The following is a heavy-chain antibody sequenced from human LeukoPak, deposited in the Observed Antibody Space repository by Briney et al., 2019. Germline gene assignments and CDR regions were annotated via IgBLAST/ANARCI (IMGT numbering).Heavy chain of an antibody. CDR3: ARDVDTATDQINDY. Sequence: AASVKVSCKASGYTFTSHGISWVGQAPGQGLEWMGWVSTYNGNTNYVPKYQGRVTMTTDTSTSTAYMELRSLRSDDTAVYYCARDVDTATDQINDYWGQGTLVTVSS. J-gene: IGHJ4*02. V-gene: IGHV1-18*04. D-gene: IGHD5-18*01. CDR1: GYTFTSHG. CDR2: VSTYNGNT.